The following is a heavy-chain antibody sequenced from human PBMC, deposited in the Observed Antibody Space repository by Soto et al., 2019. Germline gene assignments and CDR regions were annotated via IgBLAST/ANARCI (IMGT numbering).Heavy chain of an antibody. CDR3: AKRSSSSTFDY. CDR2: ISGSDDST. Sequence: EVQLLESGGGLVQPGESLRLSCAASGITFSSYAMSWVRQAPGKGLEWVSVISGSDDSTYYVDSVKGRFTISRDNSKNTLYLQMSSLRAEHTAVYYCAKRSSSSTFDYWGQGTLVTVSS. D-gene: IGHD6-6*01. CDR1: GITFSSYA. V-gene: IGHV3-23*01. J-gene: IGHJ4*02.